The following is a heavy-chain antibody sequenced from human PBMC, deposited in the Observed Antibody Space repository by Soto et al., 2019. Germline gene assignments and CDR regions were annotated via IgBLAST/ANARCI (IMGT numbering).Heavy chain of an antibody. J-gene: IGHJ4*02. CDR2: ISYDGSNK. CDR1: GFTFSSYA. V-gene: IGHV3-30-3*01. CDR3: ARQNWNDGSNYFDY. Sequence: QVQLVESGGGVVQPGRSLRLSCAASGFTFSSYAMHWVRQAPGKGLEWVAVISYDGSNKYYADSVKGRFTISRHNSKTERYMQMNSLRAEDTAVYYCARQNWNDGSNYFDYWGQGPLVTVSS. D-gene: IGHD1-1*01.